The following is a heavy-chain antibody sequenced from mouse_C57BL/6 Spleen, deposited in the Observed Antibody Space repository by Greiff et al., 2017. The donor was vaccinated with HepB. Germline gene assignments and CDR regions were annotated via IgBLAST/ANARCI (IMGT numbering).Heavy chain of an antibody. Sequence: VQLQQPGAELVKPGASVKLSCKASGYTFTSYWMHWVKQRPGQGLEWIGMIHPNSGSTNYNEKSKSKATLTVDKSSSTAYMQLSSLTSEDYAVYYCARPTIVTTRFAYWGQGTLVTVSA. J-gene: IGHJ3*01. D-gene: IGHD2-12*01. CDR1: GYTFTSYW. V-gene: IGHV1-64*01. CDR2: IHPNSGST. CDR3: ARPTIVTTRFAY.